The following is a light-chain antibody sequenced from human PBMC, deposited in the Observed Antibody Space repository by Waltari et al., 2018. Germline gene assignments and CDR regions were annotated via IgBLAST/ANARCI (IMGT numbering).Light chain of an antibody. CDR2: DAY. CDR3: QKYNSRPR. Sequence: DIQMTQSPSSLSASVGDRVTITCRASQDIDNYLAGYQQKPGKPPKILIYDAYTLHSGVPSRFSGSGGGTEFILTISSLQPEDAATYFCQKYNSRPRFGGGTKVELK. V-gene: IGKV1-27*01. J-gene: IGKJ4*01. CDR1: QDIDNY.